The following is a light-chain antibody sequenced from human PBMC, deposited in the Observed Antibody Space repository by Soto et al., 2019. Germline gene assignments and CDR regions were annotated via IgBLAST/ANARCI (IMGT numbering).Light chain of an antibody. CDR3: QQYNHWPRGYT. CDR2: GAS. J-gene: IGKJ2*01. V-gene: IGKV3-15*01. Sequence: EIVMTQSPATLSVSPGERATLSCRAGQSVNDNLAWYQQRPGQAPSLLFYGASTRATGVPVRFSASGSGTEFTLTISSLQSEDFAVYYCQQYNHWPRGYTFGQGTKLEIK. CDR1: QSVNDN.